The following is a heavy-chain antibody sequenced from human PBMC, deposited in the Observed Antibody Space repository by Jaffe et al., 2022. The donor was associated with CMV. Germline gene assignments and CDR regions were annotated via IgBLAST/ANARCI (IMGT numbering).Heavy chain of an antibody. CDR1: GFTFSDYW. Sequence: EVQLVESGGGLVQPGGSLRLSCAASGFTFSDYWMHWVRQAPGKGLVWVSRINTDASSAIYADSVKGRFTISRDNTKNTLYLQMNSLTAEDTAVYYCARAVYSIRSVVDYWGQGTLVTVSS. D-gene: IGHD2-15*01. CDR3: ARAVYSIRSVVDY. V-gene: IGHV3-74*01. CDR2: INTDASSA. J-gene: IGHJ4*02.